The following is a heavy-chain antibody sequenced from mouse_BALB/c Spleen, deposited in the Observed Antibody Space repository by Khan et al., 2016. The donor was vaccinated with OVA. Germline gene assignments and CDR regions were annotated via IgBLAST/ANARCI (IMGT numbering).Heavy chain of an antibody. Sequence: VQLKQSGPGLVKPSQSLSLTCTVTGYSITSGYGWYWIRQFPGNKLVWMGFISYSGSTNYKPSLKSRISITRDTSKNQFFLQLNSVTTEDTATYYCARTARIKYWGQGTTLTVAS. J-gene: IGHJ2*01. D-gene: IGHD1-2*01. V-gene: IGHV3-1*02. CDR1: GYSITSGYG. CDR3: ARTARIKY. CDR2: ISYSGST.